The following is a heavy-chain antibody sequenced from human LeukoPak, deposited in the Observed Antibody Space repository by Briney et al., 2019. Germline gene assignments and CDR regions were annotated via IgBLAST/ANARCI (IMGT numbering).Heavy chain of an antibody. Sequence: ASETLSLTCTVYGGSFSGYYWSWIRQPPGKGLEWIGEINHSGSTNYNPSLKSRVTILVDTSKNQFSLKLSSVTAADTAVYYCARGPYGNSGDYWGRGTLVTVSS. CDR2: INHSGST. D-gene: IGHD4-23*01. J-gene: IGHJ4*02. CDR3: ARGPYGNSGDY. V-gene: IGHV4-34*01. CDR1: GGSFSGYY.